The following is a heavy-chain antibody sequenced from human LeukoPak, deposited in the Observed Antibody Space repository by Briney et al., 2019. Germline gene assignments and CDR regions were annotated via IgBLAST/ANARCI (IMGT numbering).Heavy chain of an antibody. J-gene: IGHJ4*02. CDR2: INHSGST. CDR1: GGSFSGYY. CDR3: ARGVGYYDSSGYYYVSYFDY. D-gene: IGHD3-22*01. V-gene: IGHV4-34*01. Sequence: PSETLSLTCAVYGGSFSGYYWSWIRQPPGKGLEWIGEINHSGSTNYNPSLKSRVTISVDTSKNQFSLKLSSVTAADTAVYYCARGVGYYDSSGYYYVSYFDYWGQGTLVTVSS.